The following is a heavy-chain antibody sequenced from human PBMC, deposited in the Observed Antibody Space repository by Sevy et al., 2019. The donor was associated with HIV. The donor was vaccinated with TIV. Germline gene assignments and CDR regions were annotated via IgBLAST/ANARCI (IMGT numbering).Heavy chain of an antibody. D-gene: IGHD1-26*01. J-gene: IGHJ3*02. CDR1: GFTFSNYA. V-gene: IGHV3-23*01. Sequence: GGSLRLSCAASGFTFSNYAMSWVRQAPGKGLEWVSSISRSGGSTYYADSVKGRFTISRDNSKNTLYLQMNSLRAEDTAVYYCAREGGAALRAFDIWGQGTMVTVSS. CDR2: ISRSGGST. CDR3: AREGGAALRAFDI.